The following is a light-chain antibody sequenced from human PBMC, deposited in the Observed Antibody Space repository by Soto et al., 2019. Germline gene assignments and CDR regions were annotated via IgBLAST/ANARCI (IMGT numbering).Light chain of an antibody. CDR1: QSVSSSY. CDR2: GAS. CDR3: KQYGSSRWT. J-gene: IGKJ1*01. Sequence: EIVLTQSPGTLSLSPGERATLSCRASQSVSSSYLAWYQQNRGQAPRLLIYGASSRATGIPGRFSGSGSGTDFTLTISRLEPEDFAVYYCKQYGSSRWTFGQGTKVDIK. V-gene: IGKV3-20*01.